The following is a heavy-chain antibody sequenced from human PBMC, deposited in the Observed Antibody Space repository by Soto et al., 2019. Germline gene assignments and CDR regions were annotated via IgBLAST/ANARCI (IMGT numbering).Heavy chain of an antibody. V-gene: IGHV1-69*12. CDR3: ASGGYCSGGSCSHPYDY. D-gene: IGHD2-15*01. Sequence: QVQLVQSGAEVKKPGSSVKVSCKASGGTFSSYAISWVRQAPGQGLEWMGGIIPIFGTANYAQKFQGRVTITADESTSTAYIELSSLRSEDTAVYYCASGGYCSGGSCSHPYDYWGQGTLVTVSS. J-gene: IGHJ4*02. CDR2: IIPIFGTA. CDR1: GGTFSSYA.